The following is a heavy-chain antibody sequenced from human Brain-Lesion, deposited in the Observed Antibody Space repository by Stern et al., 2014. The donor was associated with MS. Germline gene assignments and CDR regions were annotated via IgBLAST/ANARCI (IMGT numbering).Heavy chain of an antibody. D-gene: IGHD2-15*01. CDR2: IYYSGNP. CDR3: AGEEDIRYCSGGSCTGNWFDP. Sequence: QVQLVESGPGLVKPSETLSLTCTVAGGSVSSTSYAWAWIRQPPGKGLEWIGTIYYSGNPYYSPSLQSRLPISLDTSKNQFSLQLRFVTAADTAVYYCAGEEDIRYCSGGSCTGNWFDPWGQGTLVTVSS. J-gene: IGHJ5*02. V-gene: IGHV4-39*01. CDR1: GGSVSSTSYA.